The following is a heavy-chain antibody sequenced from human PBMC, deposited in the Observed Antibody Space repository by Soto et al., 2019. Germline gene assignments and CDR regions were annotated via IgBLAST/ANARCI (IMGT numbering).Heavy chain of an antibody. CDR1: GGTFSSYA. J-gene: IGHJ6*02. Sequence: GASVKVSCKASGGTFSSYAISWVRQAPGQALEWMGGIIPIFGTANYAQKFQGRVTITADESTSTADMELRSLRSEDTAVYYCARMVSYYDSSGYQPGYYYGMDVWGQGTTVTVSS. V-gene: IGHV1-69*13. D-gene: IGHD3-22*01. CDR2: IIPIFGTA. CDR3: ARMVSYYDSSGYQPGYYYGMDV.